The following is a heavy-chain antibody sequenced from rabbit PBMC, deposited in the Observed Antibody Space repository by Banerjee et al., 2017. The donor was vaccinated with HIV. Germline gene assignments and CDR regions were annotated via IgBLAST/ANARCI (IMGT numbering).Heavy chain of an antibody. CDR3: ARKYGDYMGL. D-gene: IGHD2-1*01. V-gene: IGHV1S45*01. Sequence: QEQLEESGGGLVKPEGSLTLTCKASGFDLSSYYMFWVRQAPGKGLEWIARVNGYSGSTDYASWTKGRFTISKTSSTTVTLQMTSLTAADTATYFCARKYGDYMGLRGPGTLVTVS. J-gene: IGHJ4*01. CDR1: GFDLSSYY. CDR2: VNGYSGST.